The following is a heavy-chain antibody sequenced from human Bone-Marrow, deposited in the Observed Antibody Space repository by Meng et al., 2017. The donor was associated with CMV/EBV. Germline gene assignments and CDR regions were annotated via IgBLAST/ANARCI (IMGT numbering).Heavy chain of an antibody. V-gene: IGHV1-69-2*01. CDR1: GYKFIDYF. D-gene: IGHD3-10*01. Sequence: ASVKVSCKVSGYKFIDYFIYWVRQAPGKGLEYMGLVDPEDGQTSYAARFLGRVTITVDTSIDTAYMELTSLGFEDTAGDYCATLYGGGKNRLDYWGHGALVTVSS. J-gene: IGHJ4*01. CDR2: VDPEDGQT. CDR3: ATLYGGGKNRLDY.